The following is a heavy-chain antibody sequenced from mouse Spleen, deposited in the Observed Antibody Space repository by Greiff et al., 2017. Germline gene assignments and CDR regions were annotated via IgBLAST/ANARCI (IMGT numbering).Heavy chain of an antibody. CDR3: ARSKGNPYYFDY. V-gene: IGHV14-3*02. D-gene: IGHD2-1*01. CDR1: GFNIKDTY. Sequence: EVQLQQSGAELVKPGASVKLSCTASGFNIKDTYMHWVKQRPEQGLEWIGRIDPANGNTKYDPKFQGKATITADTSSNTAYLQLSSLTSEDTAVYYCARSKGNPYYFDYWGQGTTLTVSS. J-gene: IGHJ2*01. CDR2: IDPANGNT.